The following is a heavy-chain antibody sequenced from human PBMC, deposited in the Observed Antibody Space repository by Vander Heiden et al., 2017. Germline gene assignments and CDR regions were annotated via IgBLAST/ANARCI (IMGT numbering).Heavy chain of an antibody. CDR3: VRDRIVTTTDWYPDL. J-gene: IGHJ2*01. Sequence: EVPPAEAGGGVVRPGEYLRLSCPASGLALDDYGMSWVRQAPGKGLGWVSEIDWAGRNAIYGDSLKSRITISRDNAENSLYLQINSLRGDDTAFYFCVRDRIVTTTDWYPDLWGRGTLVTVSS. CDR2: IDWAGRNA. CDR1: GLALDDYG. V-gene: IGHV3-20*04. D-gene: IGHD5-12*01.